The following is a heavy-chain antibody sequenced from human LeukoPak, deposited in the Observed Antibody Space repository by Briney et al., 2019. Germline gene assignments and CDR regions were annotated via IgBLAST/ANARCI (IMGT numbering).Heavy chain of an antibody. J-gene: IGHJ4*02. CDR3: ARDQAPISRAYCGGDCYAVDY. Sequence: GGSLRLSCAASGFIVSSNYMSWVRQAPGKGLEWVSVIYSGGSTYYADSVKGRFTISRDNAKNSLYLQMNSLRAEDTAVYYCARDQAPISRAYCGGDCYAVDYWGQGTLVTVSS. D-gene: IGHD2-21*02. CDR2: IYSGGST. CDR1: GFIVSSNY. V-gene: IGHV3-53*01.